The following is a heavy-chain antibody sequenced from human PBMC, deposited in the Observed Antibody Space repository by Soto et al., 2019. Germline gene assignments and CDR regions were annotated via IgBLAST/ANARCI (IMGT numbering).Heavy chain of an antibody. CDR1: GGSVSSGSYY. CDR2: IYYSGST. CDR3: ARSEAYGPNWFDP. Sequence: PSETLSLTCTVSGGSVSSGSYYWSWIRQPPGKGLEWIGYIYYSGSTNYNPSLKSRVTISVDTSKNQFSLKLSSVTAADTAMYYCARSEAYGPNWFDPWGQGTLVTVSS. V-gene: IGHV4-61*01. D-gene: IGHD4-17*01. J-gene: IGHJ5*02.